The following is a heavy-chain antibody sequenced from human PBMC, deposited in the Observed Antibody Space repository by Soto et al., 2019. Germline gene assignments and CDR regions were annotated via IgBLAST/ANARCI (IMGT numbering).Heavy chain of an antibody. J-gene: IGHJ5*02. CDR1: GFSVSSSH. Sequence: PGGSLRLSCAASGFSVSSSHMNWVRQAPGKGLEWVSVIYSGGTTYYAVSVKGRFTISRDNSKNTVYLQMNSLRAEDTAVYYFARLGPYASGSYSFRYNWFDPWGQGTLVTVSS. V-gene: IGHV3-53*01. D-gene: IGHD3-10*01. CDR2: IYSGGTT. CDR3: ARLGPYASGSYSFRYNWFDP.